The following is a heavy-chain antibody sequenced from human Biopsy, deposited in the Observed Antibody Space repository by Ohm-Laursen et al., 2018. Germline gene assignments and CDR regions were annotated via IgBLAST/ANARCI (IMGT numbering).Heavy chain of an antibody. CDR1: GGSIDTQS. J-gene: IGHJ4*02. CDR2: VDIRGHA. D-gene: IGHD3-16*01. CDR3: ARAKGEWPEYEFDN. Sequence: SETLSLTYTVSGGSIDTQSWIRQPAGKGLEWIGRVDIRGHADYSSSLRSRVTMSADASKNQFSLKLTSVTAADTAVYFCARAKGEWPEYEFDNWGQGAVVTVSS. V-gene: IGHV4-4*07.